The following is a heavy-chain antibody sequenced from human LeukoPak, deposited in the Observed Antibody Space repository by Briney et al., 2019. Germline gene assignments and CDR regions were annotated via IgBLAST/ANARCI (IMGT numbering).Heavy chain of an antibody. J-gene: IGHJ4*02. CDR1: GFTFSSYA. Sequence: GGSLRLSCAASGFTFSSYAMSWVRQAPGKGLEWVSTISGSAGSTYYADSVKGRFTISRDNSNNTLYLQMNSLTSEDTAVYYCAPLSWNGDYTFDSWGQGTLVTVSS. D-gene: IGHD4-17*01. CDR3: APLSWNGDYTFDS. CDR2: ISGSAGST. V-gene: IGHV3-23*01.